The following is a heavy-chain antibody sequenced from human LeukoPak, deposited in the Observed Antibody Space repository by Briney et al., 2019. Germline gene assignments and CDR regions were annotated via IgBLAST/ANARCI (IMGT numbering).Heavy chain of an antibody. D-gene: IGHD3-22*01. CDR3: AKDTGPDYYDSQSCAFDI. J-gene: IGHJ3*02. CDR1: GFTFDDYA. Sequence: GGSLRLSCAASGFTFDDYAMHWVRQAPGKGLEWVSGISWNSGSIGYADSVKGRFTISRDNAKNSLYLQMNSLRAEDTALYYCAKDTGPDYYDSQSCAFDIWGQGTMVTVSS. CDR2: ISWNSGSI. V-gene: IGHV3-9*01.